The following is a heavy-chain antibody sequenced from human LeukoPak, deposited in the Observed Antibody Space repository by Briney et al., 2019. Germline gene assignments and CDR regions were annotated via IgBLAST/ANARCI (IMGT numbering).Heavy chain of an antibody. D-gene: IGHD3-10*01. CDR1: GGTFSSYA. CDR2: IIPIFGTA. CDR3: ASENYGSGFDY. V-gene: IGHV1-69*13. Sequence: ASVKVSCKASGGTFSSYAISWVRQAPGQGLEWMGGIIPIFGTANYAQKFQGRVTTTADESTSTAYMELSSLRSEDTAVYYCASENYGSGFDYWGQGTLVTVSS. J-gene: IGHJ4*02.